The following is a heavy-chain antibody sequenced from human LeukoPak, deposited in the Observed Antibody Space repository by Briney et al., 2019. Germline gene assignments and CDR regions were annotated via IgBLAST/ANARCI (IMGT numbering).Heavy chain of an antibody. CDR3: ARDHYDYVWGSYRYVYYFDY. D-gene: IGHD3-16*02. Sequence: SETLSLTCAVYGGSFSGYYWSWIRQPPGKGLEWIGEINHSGSTNYNPSLESRVTISVDTSKNQFSLKLSSVTAADTAVYYCARDHYDYVWGSYRYVYYFDYWGQGTLVTVSS. J-gene: IGHJ4*02. CDR2: INHSGST. CDR1: GGSFSGYY. V-gene: IGHV4-34*01.